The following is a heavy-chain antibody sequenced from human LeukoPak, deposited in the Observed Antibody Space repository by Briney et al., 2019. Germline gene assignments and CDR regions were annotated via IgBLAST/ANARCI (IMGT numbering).Heavy chain of an antibody. D-gene: IGHD5-18*01. CDR1: GGSISSYY. Sequence: PSETLSLTCTVSGGSISSYYWSWIRQPPGKGLEWIGYIYYSGSTNYNPSLKSRVTISVDTSKNQSSLKLSSVTAADTAVYYCARHAKVDTAKEYYFDYWGQGTLVTVSS. V-gene: IGHV4-59*08. CDR2: IYYSGST. CDR3: ARHAKVDTAKEYYFDY. J-gene: IGHJ4*02.